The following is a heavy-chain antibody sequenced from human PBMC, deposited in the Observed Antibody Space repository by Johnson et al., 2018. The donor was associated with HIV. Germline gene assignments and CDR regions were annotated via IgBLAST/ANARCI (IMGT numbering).Heavy chain of an antibody. J-gene: IGHJ3*02. CDR2: INSDGSST. CDR1: GFDFKSYA. Sequence: VQLVESGGGLVQPGGSLRISCAASGFDFKSYAMTWVRQPPGKGLVWVSRINSDGSSTSYADSVKGRFTISRDNAKNTLYLQMNSLRVEDTAVYYCARAIDQGYSSGWSSDVYDIWGQGTMVTVSA. D-gene: IGHD6-19*01. CDR3: ARAIDQGYSSGWSSDVYDI. V-gene: IGHV3-74*02.